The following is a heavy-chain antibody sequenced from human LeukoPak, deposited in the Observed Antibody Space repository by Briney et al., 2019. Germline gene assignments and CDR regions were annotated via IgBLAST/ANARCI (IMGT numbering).Heavy chain of an antibody. CDR3: ARLKGLHHYFDY. J-gene: IGHJ4*02. V-gene: IGHV4-59*08. CDR1: GGSISSYY. Sequence: SETLSLTCSVSGGSISSYYWSWIRQPPGKGLEWIGYIYYSGSTNYNPSLKSRVTISVDTSKNQFSLKLSSVTAADTAVYYCARLKGLHHYFDYWGQGTLVTVSS. D-gene: IGHD5-24*01. CDR2: IYYSGST.